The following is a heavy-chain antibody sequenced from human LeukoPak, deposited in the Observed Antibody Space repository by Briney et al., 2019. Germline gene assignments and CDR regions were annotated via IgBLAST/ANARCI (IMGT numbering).Heavy chain of an antibody. CDR2: IYTSGST. J-gene: IGHJ6*03. CDR3: ARGVGAYYMDV. D-gene: IGHD1-26*01. Sequence: SETLSLTCTVSGGSISSGSYYWSWIRQPAGKGLEWIGRIYTSGSTNYNPSLKSRVTISVDTSKYQFSLKLSSVTAADTAVYYCARGVGAYYMDVWGKGNTVTISS. V-gene: IGHV4-61*02. CDR1: GGSISSGSYY.